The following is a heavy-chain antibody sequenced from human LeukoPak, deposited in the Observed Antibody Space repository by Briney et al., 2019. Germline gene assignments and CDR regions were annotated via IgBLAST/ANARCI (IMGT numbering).Heavy chain of an antibody. D-gene: IGHD5-18*01. Sequence: GGSLRFSCAASGFTFSYYAIHWVRQAPGKGLEWLAIISNDGSDTYYADSVKGRFTISRDDSKNTVYLQMNSLRTEDTAVYYCAKCEAKYSSGPFDYWGQGTLVTVSS. CDR1: GFTFSYYA. CDR2: ISNDGSDT. CDR3: AKCEAKYSSGPFDY. V-gene: IGHV3-30*18. J-gene: IGHJ4*02.